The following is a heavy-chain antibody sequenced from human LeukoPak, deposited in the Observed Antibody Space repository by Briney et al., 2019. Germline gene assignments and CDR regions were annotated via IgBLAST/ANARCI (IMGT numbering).Heavy chain of an antibody. J-gene: IGHJ4*02. D-gene: IGHD3-10*01. CDR2: MNPNSGNT. CDR3: ARGRRVYGSGSRWGWSYYFDY. CDR1: GGTFSGYA. V-gene: IGHV1-8*02. Sequence: ASVKVSCKASGGTFSGYAISWVRQATGQGLEWMGWMNPNSGNTGYAQKFQGRVTMTRNTSISTAYMELSSLRSEDTAVYYCARGRRVYGSGSRWGWSYYFDYWGQGTLVTVSS.